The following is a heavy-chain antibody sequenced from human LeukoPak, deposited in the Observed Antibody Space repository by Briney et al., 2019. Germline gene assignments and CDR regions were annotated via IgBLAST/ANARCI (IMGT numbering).Heavy chain of an antibody. J-gene: IGHJ6*03. D-gene: IGHD3-3*01. CDR2: IYTSGST. V-gene: IGHV4-4*07. Sequence: SETLSLTCTVSGGSISSYYWSWLRQPAGKGLEWIGRIYTSGSTYYNPSLTSRVTISVDTSKNQFSLKLSSVTAADTAVYYCARHDPGLRITIFGVVVGYMDVWGKGTTVTVSS. CDR1: GGSISSYY. CDR3: ARHDPGLRITIFGVVVGYMDV.